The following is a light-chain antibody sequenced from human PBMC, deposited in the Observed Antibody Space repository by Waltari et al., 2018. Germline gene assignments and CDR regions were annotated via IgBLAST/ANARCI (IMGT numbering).Light chain of an antibody. J-gene: IGKJ2*01. Sequence: EIVLTQPPGTLSLSPGEGATLPCRASQSVSSNYLAWYQQRRGQAPRLLIHGSSSRATGIPDRFSGSGSGTDFTLTISRLEPEDFAVYYCQQYGRSWNTFGQGTKLEIK. CDR1: QSVSSNY. CDR3: QQYGRSWNT. CDR2: GSS. V-gene: IGKV3-20*01.